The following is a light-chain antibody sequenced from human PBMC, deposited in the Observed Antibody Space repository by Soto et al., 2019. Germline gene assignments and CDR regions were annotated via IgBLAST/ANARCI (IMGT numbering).Light chain of an antibody. CDR3: QQYMSSVT. J-gene: IGKJ1*01. V-gene: IGKV3-20*01. CDR1: QTVDSTF. CDR2: GAS. Sequence: IVLTQSPGSLALSPRERATLSCRASQTVDSTFFAWYQKKPGQAPRLLIYGASKRATDIPDRFSGSGSGTDFTLTISRLEPEDFAVYYCQQYMSSVTFGQGTKVEIK.